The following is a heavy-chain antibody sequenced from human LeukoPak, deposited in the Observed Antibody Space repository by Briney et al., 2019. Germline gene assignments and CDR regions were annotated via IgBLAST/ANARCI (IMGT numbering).Heavy chain of an antibody. V-gene: IGHV1-2*02. CDR3: ARDLSGEAFDI. CDR2: INPNSGGT. CDR1: GYTFTCYY. Sequence: ASVKVSFKASGYTFTCYYMHWVRQAPGQGLEWMGWINPNSGGTNNAQKFQGRVTMTRDTSISTAYMELSRLRSDDTAVYYCARDLSGEAFDIWGQGTMVTVSS. J-gene: IGHJ3*02. D-gene: IGHD6-25*01.